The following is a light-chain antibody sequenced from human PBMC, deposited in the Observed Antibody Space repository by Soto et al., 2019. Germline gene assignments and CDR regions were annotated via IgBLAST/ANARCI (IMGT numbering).Light chain of an antibody. CDR3: LQDSNYPRT. Sequence: AIQMTQSPSSLSASVGDRVTITCRASQGIRNESGWYQQRPGKAPKLLIYAASTLESGVPSRFSASGSGTDFTLTISSLRPEDFATYYCLQDSNYPRTFGQGTKVEIK. V-gene: IGKV1-6*01. CDR2: AAS. J-gene: IGKJ1*01. CDR1: QGIRNE.